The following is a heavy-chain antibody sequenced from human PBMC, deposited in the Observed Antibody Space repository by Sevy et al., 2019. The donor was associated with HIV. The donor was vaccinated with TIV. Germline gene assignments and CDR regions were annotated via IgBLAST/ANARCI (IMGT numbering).Heavy chain of an antibody. Sequence: GGSLRLSCAASGFTFSSYWMHWVRQAPGKGLVWVSRINSDGSSTSYADSVKGRFTISRDNAKNRLYLQMNSLRAEDTAVYYCARVDPAFGWFRIRARRTNNWFDPWGQGTLVTVSS. J-gene: IGHJ5*02. CDR3: ARVDPAFGWFRIRARRTNNWFDP. D-gene: IGHD3-9*01. V-gene: IGHV3-74*01. CDR1: GFTFSSYW. CDR2: INSDGSST.